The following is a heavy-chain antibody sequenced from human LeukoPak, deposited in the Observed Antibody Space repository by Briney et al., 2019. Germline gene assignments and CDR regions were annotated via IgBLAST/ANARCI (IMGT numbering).Heavy chain of an antibody. CDR1: GGSITNYY. J-gene: IGHJ3*02. CDR3: ARDAVTYDAFDI. V-gene: IGHV4-59*01. D-gene: IGHD2-21*02. CDR2: VFYSGST. Sequence: SETLSLTCTVCGGSITNYYWNWIRQPPGKGLEWIGYVFYSGSTNYNPSLKSRVTISVDTSKNQFSLKVTSVTAADTALYYCARDAVTYDAFDIWGQGTMVTVSS.